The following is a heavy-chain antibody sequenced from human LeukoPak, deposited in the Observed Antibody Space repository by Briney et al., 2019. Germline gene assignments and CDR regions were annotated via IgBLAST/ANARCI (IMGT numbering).Heavy chain of an antibody. V-gene: IGHV4-34*01. CDR2: INHSGST. Sequence: SETLSLTCAVYGGSFSGYYWSWIRQPPGKGLEWIGEINHSGSTNYNPSLKSRVTISVDTSKNRFSLKLSSVTAADTAVYYCARGGRWGARRGYCSSTSCYGLERWFDPWGQGTLVTVSS. CDR3: ARGGRWGARRGYCSSTSCYGLERWFDP. D-gene: IGHD2-2*01. CDR1: GGSFSGYY. J-gene: IGHJ5*02.